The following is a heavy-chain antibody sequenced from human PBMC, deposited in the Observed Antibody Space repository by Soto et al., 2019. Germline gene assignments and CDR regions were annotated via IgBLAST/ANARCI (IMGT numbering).Heavy chain of an antibody. J-gene: IGHJ4*02. V-gene: IGHV3-23*01. CDR3: AKLGGSGTYFHFDY. Sequence: GSLRLSCEASGFPFINFAMNWVRQSPGKGLEWVSSISGSGGRTWYADSVRGRFTISRDNSQNTLYLQMNSLRGEDTAVYYCAKLGGSGTYFHFDYWGQGALVTVSS. CDR1: GFPFINFA. D-gene: IGHD3-10*01. CDR2: ISGSGGRT.